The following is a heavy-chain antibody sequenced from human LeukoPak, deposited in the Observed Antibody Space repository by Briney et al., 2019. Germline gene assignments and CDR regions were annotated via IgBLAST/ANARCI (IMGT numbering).Heavy chain of an antibody. J-gene: IGHJ4*02. V-gene: IGHV3-30*04. D-gene: IGHD1-26*01. CDR2: ISYDGSNK. CDR3: ARGASLSGAPSGTFDY. Sequence: GGSLRLSCAASGFTFSSYAMHWVRQAPGKGLEWVAVISYDGSNKYYADSVKGRFTISRDNSKNTLYLQMNSLRAEDTAVYYCARGASLSGAPSGTFDYWGQGTLVTVSS. CDR1: GFTFSSYA.